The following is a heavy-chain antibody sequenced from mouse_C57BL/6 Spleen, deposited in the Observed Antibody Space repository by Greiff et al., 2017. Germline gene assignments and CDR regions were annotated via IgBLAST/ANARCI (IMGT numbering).Heavy chain of an antibody. V-gene: IGHV1-82*01. CDR3: ARGGYPDY. J-gene: IGHJ2*01. Sequence: VQLQQSGPELVKPGASVKISCKASGYAFSSSWMNWVKQRPGKGLEWIGRIYPGDGDTNYNGKFKGKATLTADKSSSTAYMQLSSLTSEDSAVYFCARGGYPDYWGQGTTLTVSS. D-gene: IGHD2-2*01. CDR2: IYPGDGDT. CDR1: GYAFSSSW.